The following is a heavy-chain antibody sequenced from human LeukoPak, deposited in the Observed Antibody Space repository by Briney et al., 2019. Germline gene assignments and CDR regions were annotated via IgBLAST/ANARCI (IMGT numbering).Heavy chain of an antibody. CDR3: ARGKGDRSRALFPHYSYMDV. CDR2: INDSVST. D-gene: IGHD3-10*01. Sequence: SEALSLTCAVYGGSFSIYYWSWIRQPPGKGLEWRWEINDSVSTNYTTSLKSRVTISVDKSKNQFYLKLSSVTAADTAVYYGARGKGDRSRALFPHYSYMDVWGKGTTVTVSS. V-gene: IGHV4-34*01. J-gene: IGHJ6*03. CDR1: GGSFSIYY.